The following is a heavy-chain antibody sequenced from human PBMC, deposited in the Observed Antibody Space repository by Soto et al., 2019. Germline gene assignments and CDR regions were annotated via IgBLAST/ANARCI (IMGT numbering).Heavy chain of an antibody. D-gene: IGHD3-22*01. CDR1: GFTFSSYA. CDR3: AQRGSGYYGGPAFDI. Sequence: QVQLVESGGGVVQPGRSLRLSCAASGFTFSSYAMHWVRQAPGKGLEWVAVISYDGSNKYYADSVKGRFTISRDNSKNTLYLQMNSLRGEDTAVYYCAQRGSGYYGGPAFDIWGQGTMVTVSS. CDR2: ISYDGSNK. J-gene: IGHJ3*02. V-gene: IGHV3-30-3*01.